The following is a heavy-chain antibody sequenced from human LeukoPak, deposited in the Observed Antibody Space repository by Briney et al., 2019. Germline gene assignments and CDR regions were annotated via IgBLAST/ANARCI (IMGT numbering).Heavy chain of an antibody. CDR2: IYYSGST. CDR3: ARGRSGSYYNVGYWFDP. Sequence: SETLSLTCTVSGGSISSYYWSWIRQPPGKGLEWIGYIYYSGSTNYNPSLKSRVTISVDTSKNQFSLKLSSVTAADTAVYYCARGRSGSYYNVGYWFDPWGQGTLVTVSS. CDR1: GGSISSYY. V-gene: IGHV4-59*12. J-gene: IGHJ5*02. D-gene: IGHD3-10*01.